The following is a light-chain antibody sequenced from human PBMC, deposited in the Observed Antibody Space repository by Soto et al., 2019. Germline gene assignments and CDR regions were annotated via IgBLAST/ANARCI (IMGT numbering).Light chain of an antibody. CDR1: SSDVGGYNY. CDR3: SSYTSSSTLYV. V-gene: IGLV2-14*01. J-gene: IGLJ1*01. CDR2: EVT. Sequence: QSVLAQPASMSGSPGQSITISCSGTSSDVGGYNYVSWYQQYPGKAPKLIIYEVTNRPSGVSNRFSGSKSGNTASLTISGLXAEDEADYYCSSYTSSSTLYVFAAGTKVTVL.